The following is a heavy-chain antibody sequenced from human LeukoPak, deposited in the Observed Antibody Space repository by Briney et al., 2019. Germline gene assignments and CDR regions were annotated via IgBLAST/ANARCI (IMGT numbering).Heavy chain of an antibody. Sequence: ASVKVSCKASGYTFTSYYMHWVRQAPGQGLEWMGIINPSGGSTSYAQKFQGRVTMTRDTSTSTVYMELSSLRSEDTAVYYCARDPFPYSSNWYQRKYYYGMDVWGQGTTVTVSS. CDR1: GYTFTSYY. D-gene: IGHD6-13*01. CDR2: INPSGGST. V-gene: IGHV1-46*01. CDR3: ARDPFPYSSNWYQRKYYYGMDV. J-gene: IGHJ6*02.